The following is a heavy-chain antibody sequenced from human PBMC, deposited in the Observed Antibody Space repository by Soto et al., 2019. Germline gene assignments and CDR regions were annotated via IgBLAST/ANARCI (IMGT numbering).Heavy chain of an antibody. CDR2: IYSGGST. D-gene: IGHD2-21*02. J-gene: IGHJ3*02. Sequence: GGSLRLSCAASGFTVSSNYMSWVRRAPGKGLEWVSVIYSGGSTYYADSVKGRFTISRDNSKNTLYLQMNSLRAEDTAVYYCAGEYCGGDCYYSFDIWGQGTMVTV. CDR3: AGEYCGGDCYYSFDI. V-gene: IGHV3-66*01. CDR1: GFTVSSNY.